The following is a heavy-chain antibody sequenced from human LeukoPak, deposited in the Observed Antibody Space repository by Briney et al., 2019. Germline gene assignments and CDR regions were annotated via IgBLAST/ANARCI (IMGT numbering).Heavy chain of an antibody. CDR2: ISSSSSYT. Sequence: GGSLRLSCAASGFTFSVYYMSWIRQAPGKGLEWVSYISSSSSYTNYADSVKGRFTISRDNAKNSLYLQMNSLRAEDTAVYYCAREGSGVAGHFDYWGQGTLVTVSS. V-gene: IGHV3-11*06. D-gene: IGHD6-19*01. CDR1: GFTFSVYY. J-gene: IGHJ4*02. CDR3: AREGSGVAGHFDY.